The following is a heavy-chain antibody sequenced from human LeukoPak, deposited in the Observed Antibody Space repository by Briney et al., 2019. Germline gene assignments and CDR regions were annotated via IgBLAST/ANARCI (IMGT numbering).Heavy chain of an antibody. Sequence: APVKVSCKASVYTFTTYVISWVRQAPGHGREWMGWISAYNGKTNHAQNFHGRVTMTTETSTSTAYMEMRSLSSDDTAVYYCARDGKPQLGFDYWGQGTLVTVSS. J-gene: IGHJ4*02. D-gene: IGHD6-13*01. V-gene: IGHV1-18*01. CDR3: ARDGKPQLGFDY. CDR2: ISAYNGKT. CDR1: VYTFTTYV.